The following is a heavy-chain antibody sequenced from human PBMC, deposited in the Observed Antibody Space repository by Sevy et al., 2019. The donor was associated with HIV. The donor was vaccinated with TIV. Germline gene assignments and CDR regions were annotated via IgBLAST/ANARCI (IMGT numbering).Heavy chain of an antibody. J-gene: IGHJ4*02. Sequence: ASVKVSCKVSGYTLSQISMHWVRQAPGKGLEWMGSFDPEDGETIYAQKFQARVTMTEDTSTDTAYMELSSLRSDDTAVYYGATTKDYYDSSGSPFDSWGQGTLVTVSS. CDR2: FDPEDGET. CDR1: GYTLSQIS. CDR3: ATTKDYYDSSGSPFDS. V-gene: IGHV1-24*01. D-gene: IGHD3-22*01.